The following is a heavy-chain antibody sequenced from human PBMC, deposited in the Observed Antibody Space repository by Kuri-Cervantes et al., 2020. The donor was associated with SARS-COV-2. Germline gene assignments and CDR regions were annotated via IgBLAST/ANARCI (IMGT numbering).Heavy chain of an antibody. CDR3: ARDGDSSSSGVFGPWVYYYYYYGMDV. Sequence: LSLTCAASGFTFSSYEMNWVRQAPGKGLEWVSYISRSGSTIYYADSVKGRFTISRDNAKNSLYLQMNSLRAEDTAVYYCARDGDSSSSGVFGPWVYYYYYYGMDVWGQGTTVTVSS. V-gene: IGHV3-48*03. D-gene: IGHD6-6*01. CDR1: GFTFSSYE. CDR2: ISRSGSTI. J-gene: IGHJ6*02.